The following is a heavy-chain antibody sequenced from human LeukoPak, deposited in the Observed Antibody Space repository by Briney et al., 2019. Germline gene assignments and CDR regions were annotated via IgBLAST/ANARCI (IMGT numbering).Heavy chain of an antibody. J-gene: IGHJ4*02. CDR1: GFPFSDYS. V-gene: IGHV3-48*04. CDR2: IGISSGNT. D-gene: IGHD1-1*01. CDR3: ERDHNYAFDN. Sequence: PGGSLRLSCTASGFPFSDYSMNWVRQAPGKGLEWISYIGISSGNTKYADSMKGRFTISADNARNSLYLQMNSLRVEDTAVYYCERDHNYAFDNWGQGTLVSVSS.